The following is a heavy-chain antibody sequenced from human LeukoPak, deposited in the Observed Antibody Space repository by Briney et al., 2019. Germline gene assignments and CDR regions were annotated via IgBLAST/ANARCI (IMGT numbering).Heavy chain of an antibody. D-gene: IGHD3-3*01. J-gene: IGHJ3*02. CDR1: GFTFSSYG. CDR3: AKDGYYDFWSGYYPSDI. Sequence: PGRSLRLSCAASGFTFSSYGMHWVRRAPGKGLEWVAVISYDGSNKYYADSVKGRFTISRDNSKNTLYLQMNSLRAEDTAVYYCAKDGYYDFWSGYYPSDIWGQGTMVTVSS. V-gene: IGHV3-30*18. CDR2: ISYDGSNK.